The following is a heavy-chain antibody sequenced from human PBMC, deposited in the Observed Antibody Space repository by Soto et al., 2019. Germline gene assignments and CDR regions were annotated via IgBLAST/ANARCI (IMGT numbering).Heavy chain of an antibody. J-gene: IGHJ4*02. CDR2: IRDRAYNYAT. V-gene: IGHV3-73*01. D-gene: IGHD3-10*01. CDR1: DFVFKDSS. CDR3: TRLISAAQDY. Sequence: EVLLVESGGGLVQPGGSLKLSCAASDFVFKDSSIHWVRQASGKGLVWIGRIRDRAYNYATAYAASVKGRFTISRDDSNNMAYLQMTGLATEDTAIYYCTRLISAAQDYWGQGTLVTVSS.